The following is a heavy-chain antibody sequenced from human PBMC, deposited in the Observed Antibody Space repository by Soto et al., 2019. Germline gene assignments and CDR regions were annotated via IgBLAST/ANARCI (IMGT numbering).Heavy chain of an antibody. D-gene: IGHD3-3*01. CDR3: AKKPLRFLEWLHYYFDY. CDR2: ISGSGGST. Sequence: SLRLSCAASGFTFSSYAMSWVRQAPGKGLEWVSAISGSGGSTYYADSVKGRFTISRDNSKNTLYLQMNSLRAEDTAVYYCAKKPLRFLEWLHYYFDYWGQGTLVTVSS. J-gene: IGHJ4*02. CDR1: GFTFSSYA. V-gene: IGHV3-23*01.